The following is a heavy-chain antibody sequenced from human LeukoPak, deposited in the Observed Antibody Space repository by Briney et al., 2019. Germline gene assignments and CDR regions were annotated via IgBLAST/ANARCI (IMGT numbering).Heavy chain of an antibody. Sequence: SETLSLTCTVSGDSISGYYWSWIRQPPGKGLEWIGYIYYSGSTNYNPSLKSRVTISVDTSKNQFSLKLSSVTAADTAVYYCAREAQYRIDYWGQGTLVTVSS. D-gene: IGHD5-12*01. CDR2: IYYSGST. CDR1: GDSISGYY. CDR3: AREAQYRIDY. J-gene: IGHJ4*02. V-gene: IGHV4-59*12.